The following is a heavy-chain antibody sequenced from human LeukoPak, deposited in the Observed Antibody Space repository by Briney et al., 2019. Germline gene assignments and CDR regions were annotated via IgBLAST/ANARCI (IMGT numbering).Heavy chain of an antibody. CDR2: ISGSGGST. D-gene: IGHD5-18*01. CDR3: ARDRGYSYGSFDY. CDR1: GFTFSSYA. J-gene: IGHJ4*02. Sequence: GGSLRLSCAASGFTFSSYAMSWVRQAPGKGLEWVSAISGSGGSTYYADSVKGRFTISRDNSKNTLYLQMNSLRAEDTAVYYCARDRGYSYGSFDYWGQGTLVTVSS. V-gene: IGHV3-23*01.